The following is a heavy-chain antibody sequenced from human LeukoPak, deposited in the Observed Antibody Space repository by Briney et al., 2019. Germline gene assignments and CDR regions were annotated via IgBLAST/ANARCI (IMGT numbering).Heavy chain of an antibody. V-gene: IGHV4-30-2*01. J-gene: IGHJ5*02. Sequence: PSETLSLTCAVSGGSISSGGYSWSWIRQPPGKGLEWIGYIYHSGSTYYNPSLKSRVTISVDRSKNQFSLKLSSVTAADTAVYYCARDYGDSRNYNWFDPWGQGTLVTVSS. CDR3: ARDYGDSRNYNWFDP. CDR1: GGSISSGGYS. CDR2: IYHSGST. D-gene: IGHD4-17*01.